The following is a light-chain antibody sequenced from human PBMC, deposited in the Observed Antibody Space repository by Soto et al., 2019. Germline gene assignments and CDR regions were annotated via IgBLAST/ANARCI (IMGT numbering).Light chain of an antibody. CDR3: QQYNNWPRT. CDR1: QSVSSD. J-gene: IGKJ1*01. V-gene: IGKV3-15*01. Sequence: EIVMTQSPATLSVSPGERATLSCRASQSVSSDLAWYQHKPGQAPRLLIYGASTRATGISARFSGSGSGTEFTLTISSLQSEDFAVYFCQQYNNWPRTFGQGTKVEIE. CDR2: GAS.